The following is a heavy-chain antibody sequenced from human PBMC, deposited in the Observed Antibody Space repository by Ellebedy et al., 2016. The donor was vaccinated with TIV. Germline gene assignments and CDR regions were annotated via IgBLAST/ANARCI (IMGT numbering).Heavy chain of an antibody. V-gene: IGHV3-33*01. CDR1: GFTFSSYG. CDR2: IWYDGSNK. CDR3: ARHKSTLDY. Sequence: GESLKISXAASGFTFSSYGMHWVRQAPGKGLEWVAVIWYDGSNKYYADSVKGRFTISRDNSKNTLYLQMNSLRAEDTAVYYCARHKSTLDYWGQGTLVTVSS. J-gene: IGHJ4*02.